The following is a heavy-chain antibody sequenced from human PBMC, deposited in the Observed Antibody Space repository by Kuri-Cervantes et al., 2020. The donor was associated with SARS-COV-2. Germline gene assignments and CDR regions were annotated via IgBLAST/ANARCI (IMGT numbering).Heavy chain of an antibody. Sequence: SETLSLTCTVSGGSISSSSYYWGWIRQPPGKGLEWIGSNYYSGSTYYNPSLKSRVTISVDTSKNQFSLKLSSVTAADTAVYYCARHGDYDFWSWEPLQAFDYGGQGTLVT. J-gene: IGHJ4*02. D-gene: IGHD3-3*01. CDR1: GGSISSSSYY. CDR2: NYYSGST. CDR3: ARHGDYDFWSWEPLQAFDY. V-gene: IGHV4-39*01.